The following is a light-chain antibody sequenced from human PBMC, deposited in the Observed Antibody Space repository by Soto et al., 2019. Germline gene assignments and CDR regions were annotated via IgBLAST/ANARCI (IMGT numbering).Light chain of an antibody. CDR3: QQRSNWPPIT. Sequence: IVWPPSPSTLSLSPGERSTLSCMASQSVSSYLAWYQQKPGQAPRLLIYDASNRATGIPARFSGSGSGTDFTLTISSLEPEDFAVYYCQQRSNWPPITFGQGTRLEIK. J-gene: IGKJ5*01. V-gene: IGKV3-11*01. CDR2: DAS. CDR1: QSVSSY.